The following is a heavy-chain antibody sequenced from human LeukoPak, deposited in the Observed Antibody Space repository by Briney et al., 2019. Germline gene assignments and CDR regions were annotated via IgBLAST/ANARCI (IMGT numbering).Heavy chain of an antibody. CDR3: AKVTGYSSSWYIAYFDY. Sequence: GGSLRLSCAASGFTFSSYGMHWVRQAPGKGLEWVAVISYDGSNKYYADSVKGRFTISRDNSKNTLYLQMNSLRAEDTAVYYCAKVTGYSSSWYIAYFDYWGQGTLVTVSS. V-gene: IGHV3-30*18. CDR2: ISYDGSNK. D-gene: IGHD6-13*01. J-gene: IGHJ4*02. CDR1: GFTFSSYG.